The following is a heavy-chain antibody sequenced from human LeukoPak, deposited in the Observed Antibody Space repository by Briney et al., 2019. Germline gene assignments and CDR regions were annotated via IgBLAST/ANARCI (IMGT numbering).Heavy chain of an antibody. CDR2: RYYSGST. V-gene: IGHV4-39*01. Sequence: PSETLSLTCTVSGGSISSSRYYWGWIRQPPGKGLEWIGSRYYSGSTYYNPSLKSRVTISVDTSKNQFSLKLSSVTAADTAVYYCARSYCSGGSCRPYCYYYYGMDVWGQGTTVTVSS. D-gene: IGHD2-15*01. J-gene: IGHJ6*02. CDR3: ARSYCSGGSCRPYCYYYYGMDV. CDR1: GGSISSSRYY.